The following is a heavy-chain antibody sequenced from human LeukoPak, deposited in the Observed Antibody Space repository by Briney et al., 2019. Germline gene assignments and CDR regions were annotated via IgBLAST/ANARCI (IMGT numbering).Heavy chain of an antibody. CDR3: ARGGLRVMVYRLYYMDV. CDR1: GYTFTGYY. D-gene: IGHD2-8*01. V-gene: IGHV1-2*02. J-gene: IGHJ6*03. CDR2: INPNSGGT. Sequence: ASVKVSCKASGYTFTGYYMHWVRQAPGQGLEWMGWINPNSGGTNYAQKFQGRVTMTRDTSISTAYMELTRLRSDDTAVYYCARGGLRVMVYRLYYMDVWGKGTTVTVSS.